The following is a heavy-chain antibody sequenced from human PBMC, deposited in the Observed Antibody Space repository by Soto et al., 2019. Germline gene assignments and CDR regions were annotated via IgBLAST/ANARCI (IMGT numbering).Heavy chain of an antibody. Sequence: GGSLRLSCVASGFTFSSYEMNWVRQAPGKTLEWVSYISSAGDSSYYADSVKSRFTISRDNAKNSLYLQMNSLRVEDTAVYYCARVYCSTTTCHVQAFDSWGQGTLVTVSS. J-gene: IGHJ4*02. D-gene: IGHD2-2*01. CDR2: ISSAGDSS. V-gene: IGHV3-48*03. CDR3: ARVYCSTTTCHVQAFDS. CDR1: GFTFSSYE.